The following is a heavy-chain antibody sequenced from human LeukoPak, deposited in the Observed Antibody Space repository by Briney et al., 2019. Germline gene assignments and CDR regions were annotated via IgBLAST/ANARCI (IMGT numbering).Heavy chain of an antibody. CDR3: TNFNDRDAFDT. D-gene: IGHD3-22*01. V-gene: IGHV3-15*01. CDR1: GIAFSKDW. J-gene: IGHJ3*02. Sequence: GGSLRLSCAASGIAFSKDWMNWVRQAPGKGLEWVGRIKSKTDGGTTDYAAPVKGRFTISRDDSKNTLYLQMDSLKTEDTAVYYCTNFNDRDAFDTWGQGTMVTVSS. CDR2: IKSKTDGGTT.